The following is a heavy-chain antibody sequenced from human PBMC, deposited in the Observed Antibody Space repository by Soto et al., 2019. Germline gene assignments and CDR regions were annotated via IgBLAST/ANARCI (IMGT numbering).Heavy chain of an antibody. D-gene: IGHD3-10*01. CDR3: ATIYGSVVRAFDY. CDR1: GDTFSFYS. V-gene: IGHV1-69*04. CDR2: VNPILSMS. Sequence: QVQLVQSGAEVKRPGSSVKVSCKASGDTFSFYSINWVRQAPGLGLEWMGRVNPILSMSNYAQRLQGRVTMTADKSTSTAYMELSGLRSEDTAMYYCATIYGSVVRAFDYWGQGALVTV. J-gene: IGHJ4*02.